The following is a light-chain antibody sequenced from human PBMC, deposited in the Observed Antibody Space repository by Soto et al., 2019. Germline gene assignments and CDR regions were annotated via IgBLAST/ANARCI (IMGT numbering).Light chain of an antibody. J-gene: IGLJ3*02. CDR1: SSNIGAGYD. CDR2: GNS. CDR3: QSYDSSLSGAV. Sequence: QSVLTQPPSVSGAPGHRVTISFTGSSSNIGAGYDVHWYQQLPGTAPNLLIYGNSNRPSGVPDRFSGSKSGTSASLAITGLQAEDEADYYCQSYDSSLSGAVFGGGTKLTVL. V-gene: IGLV1-40*01.